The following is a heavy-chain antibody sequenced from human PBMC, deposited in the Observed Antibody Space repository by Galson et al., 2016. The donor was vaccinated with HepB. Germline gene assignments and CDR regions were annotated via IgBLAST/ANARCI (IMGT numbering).Heavy chain of an antibody. CDR3: SRRSRKYYDSTGYGF. D-gene: IGHD3-22*01. J-gene: IGHJ4*02. Sequence: QSGAEVKKPGKSLKISCEGSGYSFTSYWIAWVRQVPGKGLEWMGMAYPGDSDTRYSPSFQGQVTISADKSISTAYLQWSSLKASDTAMYYCSRRSRKYYDSTGYGFWGQGTLVTVSS. CDR2: AYPGDSDT. CDR1: GYSFTSYW. V-gene: IGHV5-51*01.